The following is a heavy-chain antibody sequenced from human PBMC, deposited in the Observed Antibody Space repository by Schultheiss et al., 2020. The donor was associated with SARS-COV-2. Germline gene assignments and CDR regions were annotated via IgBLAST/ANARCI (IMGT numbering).Heavy chain of an antibody. CDR1: GGSFSGYY. V-gene: IGHV4-34*01. J-gene: IGHJ6*03. CDR3: ARARYSSGWYKYYMDV. Sequence: SETLSLTCAVYGGSFSGYYWSWIRQPPGKGLEWIGEINHSGSTNYNPSLKSRVTISVDTSKNQFSLKLSSVTAADTAVYYCARARYSSGWYKYYMDVWGKGTTVTVSS. CDR2: INHSGST. D-gene: IGHD6-19*01.